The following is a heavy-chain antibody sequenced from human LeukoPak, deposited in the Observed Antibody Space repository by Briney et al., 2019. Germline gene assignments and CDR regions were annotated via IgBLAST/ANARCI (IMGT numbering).Heavy chain of an antibody. CDR3: ARGRYCSGDSCYSNDWFDP. V-gene: IGHV1-18*01. CDR2: ITAYNGNT. D-gene: IGHD2-15*01. Sequence: ASVKVSCKASGYTFTNYGISWVRQAPGQGLEWMGWITAYNGNTNYAQKFQGRVTMTTDTSTSTAYMELRSLRSDDTAVFYCARGRYCSGDSCYSNDWFDPWGQGTLVTVPS. J-gene: IGHJ5*02. CDR1: GYTFTNYG.